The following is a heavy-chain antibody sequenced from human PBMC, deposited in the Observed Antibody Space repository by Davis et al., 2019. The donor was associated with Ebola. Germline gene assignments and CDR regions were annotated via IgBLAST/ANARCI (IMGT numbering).Heavy chain of an antibody. Sequence: ASVKVSCKASGYTFTSYYMHWVRQAPGQGLEWMGIINPSGGSTSYAQKFQGRVTMTRDTSTSTVYMELSSLRSEDTAVYYCARVRGYSGYDYFEPADGMDVWGKGTTVTVSS. CDR2: INPSGGST. D-gene: IGHD5-12*01. CDR1: GYTFTSYY. V-gene: IGHV1-46*01. J-gene: IGHJ6*04. CDR3: ARVRGYSGYDYFEPADGMDV.